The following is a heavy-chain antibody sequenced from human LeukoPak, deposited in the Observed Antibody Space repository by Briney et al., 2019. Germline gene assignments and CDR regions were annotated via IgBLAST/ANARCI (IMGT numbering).Heavy chain of an antibody. D-gene: IGHD5-18*01. Sequence: SETLSLTCTVSGGSMSSSSYYWGWIRQPPGKGLEWIGSIYYSGSTYYNPSLKSRVTISVDTSKNQFSLKLSSVTAADTAVYYCARLGIQLWSFDYWGQGTLVTVSS. CDR2: IYYSGST. J-gene: IGHJ4*02. CDR1: GGSMSSSSYY. V-gene: IGHV4-39*01. CDR3: ARLGIQLWSFDY.